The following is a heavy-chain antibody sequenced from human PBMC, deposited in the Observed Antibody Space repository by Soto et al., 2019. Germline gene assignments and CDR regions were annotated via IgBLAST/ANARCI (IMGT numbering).Heavy chain of an antibody. Sequence: GGSLRLSCAASGFTFSSYGMHWVRQAPGKGLEWVAVIWYDGSNKYYADSVKGRFTISRDNSKNTLYLQMNSLRAEDTAVYYCARDLHGSYYGVDYWGQGTLVTVSS. CDR3: ARDLHGSYYGVDY. CDR2: IWYDGSNK. CDR1: GFTFSSYG. J-gene: IGHJ4*02. D-gene: IGHD1-26*01. V-gene: IGHV3-33*01.